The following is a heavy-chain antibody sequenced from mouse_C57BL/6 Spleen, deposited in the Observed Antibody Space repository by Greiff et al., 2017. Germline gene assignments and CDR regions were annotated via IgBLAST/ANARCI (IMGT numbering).Heavy chain of an antibody. Sequence: VQLQQSGPELVKPGASVKIPCKASGYTFTDYNMDWVKQSHGKSLEWIGDINPNNGGTIYTQKFKGKATLTVDKSSSTAYMELRSLTSEDTAVYYCARSLIYYYGSSYPYYAMDYWGQGTSVTVSS. V-gene: IGHV1-18*01. CDR2: INPNNGGT. D-gene: IGHD1-1*01. CDR1: GYTFTDYN. J-gene: IGHJ4*01. CDR3: ARSLIYYYGSSYPYYAMDY.